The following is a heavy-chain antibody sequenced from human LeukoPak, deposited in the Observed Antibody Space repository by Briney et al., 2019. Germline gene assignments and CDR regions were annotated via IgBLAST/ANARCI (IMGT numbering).Heavy chain of an antibody. J-gene: IGHJ4*02. Sequence: GGSLRLSCAASGFTFSSYGMHWVRQAPGKGLEWVAVIWHDGSNKYYADSVKGRFTISRDNSKNTLYLQMNSLRAEDTAVYYCAREPSHYYYDSSGYFDYWGQGTLVTVSS. CDR2: IWHDGSNK. D-gene: IGHD3-22*01. V-gene: IGHV3-33*01. CDR3: AREPSHYYYDSSGYFDY. CDR1: GFTFSSYG.